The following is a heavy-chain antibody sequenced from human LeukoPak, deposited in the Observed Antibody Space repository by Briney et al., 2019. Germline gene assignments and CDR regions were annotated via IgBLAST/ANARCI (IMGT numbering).Heavy chain of an antibody. D-gene: IGHD2-15*01. CDR3: ARDPGGGSAKSSWFDP. V-gene: IGHV1-18*01. Sequence: ASVKVSCKASGYTFTSYGISWVRQAPGQGLEWMGWISAYNGNTNYAQKLQGRVTMTTDTSTSTAYMELRSLRSDDTAVYYCARDPGGGSAKSSWFDPWGQGTLVTVSS. CDR1: GYTFTSYG. CDR2: ISAYNGNT. J-gene: IGHJ5*02.